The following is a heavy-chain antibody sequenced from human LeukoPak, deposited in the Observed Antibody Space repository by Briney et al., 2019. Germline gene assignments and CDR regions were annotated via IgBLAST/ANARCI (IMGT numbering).Heavy chain of an antibody. V-gene: IGHV3-7*01. CDR3: ASWAGNTQSDSWSGPFDY. J-gene: IGHJ4*02. D-gene: IGHD3-3*01. CDR2: IKTDGSEK. Sequence: GGSLGLSCEGSGFTFSNYWMGWVRQAPGKGLQWVANIKTDGSEKYYVDSVKGRFTISRDNAKNSLYLQMSSLRVEDTAVYYCASWAGNTQSDSWSGPFDYWGQGTLVTVSS. CDR1: GFTFSNYW.